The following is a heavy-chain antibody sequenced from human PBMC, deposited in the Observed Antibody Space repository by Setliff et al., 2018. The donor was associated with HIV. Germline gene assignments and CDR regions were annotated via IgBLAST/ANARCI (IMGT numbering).Heavy chain of an antibody. Sequence: SETLSLTCTVSNGSIGSFYWTWIRQPPGKELEWIGYIYFNGVTKYSPSLKSRVSMSVDTSKSQFSLKLSSVTAADTAVYYCARIVRWELVATSTFFYYYMDVWGKGTTVTVSS. CDR1: NGSIGSFY. CDR3: ARIVRWELVATSTFFYYYMDV. D-gene: IGHD1-26*01. V-gene: IGHV4-59*08. J-gene: IGHJ6*03. CDR2: IYFNGVT.